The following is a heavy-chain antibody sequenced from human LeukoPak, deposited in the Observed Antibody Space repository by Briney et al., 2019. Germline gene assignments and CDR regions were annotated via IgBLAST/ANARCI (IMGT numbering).Heavy chain of an antibody. CDR2: IYRSGRT. J-gene: IGHJ5*02. Sequence: SETLSLTCAVSGYSISSDYYWGWIRQPPGRGLEWIASIYRSGRTYYNPSLRSRVTISLDTSKNQFSLKVNSVTAADTAVYYCARDRGFTWGQGTLVTVSS. CDR3: ARDRGFT. V-gene: IGHV4-38-2*02. D-gene: IGHD3-10*01. CDR1: GYSISSDYY.